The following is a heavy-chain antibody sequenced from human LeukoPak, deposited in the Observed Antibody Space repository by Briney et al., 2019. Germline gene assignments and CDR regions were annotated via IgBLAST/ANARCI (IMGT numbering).Heavy chain of an antibody. J-gene: IGHJ5*02. D-gene: IGHD1-26*01. CDR3: ARGDRGKVIVGATRFDP. CDR2: INPNSGGT. Sequence: ASVKVSCKASGYTFTGYYMHWVRQAPGQGLEWMGWINPNSGGTNYAQKFQGRVTMTRDTSTSTVYMELSSLRSEDTAVYYCARGDRGKVIVGATRFDPWGQGTLVTVSS. V-gene: IGHV1-2*02. CDR1: GYTFTGYY.